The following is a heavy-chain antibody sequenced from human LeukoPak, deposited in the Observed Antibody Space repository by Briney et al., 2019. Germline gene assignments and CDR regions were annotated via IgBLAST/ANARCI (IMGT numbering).Heavy chain of an antibody. CDR1: GGSISSSSYY. D-gene: IGHD1-14*01. CDR3: VRGSGLSGRNRFDP. V-gene: IGHV4-39*07. CDR2: IYYSGST. Sequence: SETLSLTCTVSGGSISSSSYYWGWIRQPPGKGLEWIGSIYYSGSTYYNPSLKSRVTISVDTSKNQFSLKLSSVTAADTAVYYCVRGSGLSGRNRFDPWGQGTLVTVSS. J-gene: IGHJ5*02.